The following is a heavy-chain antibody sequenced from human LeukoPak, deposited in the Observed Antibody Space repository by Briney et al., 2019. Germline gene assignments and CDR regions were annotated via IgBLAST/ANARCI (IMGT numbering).Heavy chain of an antibody. CDR2: ISYDGSNK. CDR1: GFTFSSYA. V-gene: IGHV3-30-3*02. Sequence: GRSLRLSCTASGFTFSSYAMHWVRQAPGKGLDWVAVISYDGSNKYYADSVKGRFTISRDNSKNTLYLQMNSLRAEDTAVYYCAKSEVTTAYFDYWGQGTLVTASS. D-gene: IGHD4-17*01. CDR3: AKSEVTTAYFDY. J-gene: IGHJ4*02.